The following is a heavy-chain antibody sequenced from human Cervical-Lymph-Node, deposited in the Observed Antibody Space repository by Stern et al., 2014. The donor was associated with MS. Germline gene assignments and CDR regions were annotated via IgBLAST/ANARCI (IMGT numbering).Heavy chain of an antibody. V-gene: IGHV2-26*02. Sequence: QVTLKESGPVLVKPTETLTLTCTVSGFSLSDAKMGVTWIRQPQGKALEWLGHIFSNDAKAYSPSLNSRLTISKDTSNNQVVLIMTNMDPVDTATYYCARSIFGVVTQIDYWGQGVLVTVSS. CDR2: IFSNDAK. J-gene: IGHJ4*02. CDR3: ARSIFGVVTQIDY. CDR1: GFSLSDAKMG. D-gene: IGHD3-3*02.